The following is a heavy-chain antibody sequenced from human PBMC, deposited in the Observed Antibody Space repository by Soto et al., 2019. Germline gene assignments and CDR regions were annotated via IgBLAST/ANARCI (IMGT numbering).Heavy chain of an antibody. CDR3: ARGLRGDGI. V-gene: IGHV4-34*01. D-gene: IGHD3-10*01. CDR1: GGSFSCYY. Sequence: SETLSLTCAVYGGSFSCYYWSWIRQPPGKGLEWIGEINHSGSTNYNPSLKSRVTISVDTSKNQFSLKLSSVTAADTAVYYCARGLRGDGIWGQGTMVTVSS. CDR2: INHSGST. J-gene: IGHJ3*02.